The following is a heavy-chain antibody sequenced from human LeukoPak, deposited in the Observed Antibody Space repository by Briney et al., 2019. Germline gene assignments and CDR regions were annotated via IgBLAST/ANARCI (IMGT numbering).Heavy chain of an antibody. J-gene: IGHJ4*02. CDR3: AGPCGTGGDCXFVFDY. V-gene: IGHV3-23*01. CDR1: GFTFSSYA. D-gene: IGHD2-21*02. CDR2: ISGSGGST. Sequence: GGSLRLSCAASGFTFSSYAMSWVRQAPGKGLEWVSAISGSGGSTYYADSVKGRFTISRDNSKNTLYLQMNSLRAEDTAVYYCAGPCGTGGDCXFVFDYWGQGTLVTVSS.